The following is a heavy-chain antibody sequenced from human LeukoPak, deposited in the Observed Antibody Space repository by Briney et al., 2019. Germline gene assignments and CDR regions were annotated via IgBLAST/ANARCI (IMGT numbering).Heavy chain of an antibody. CDR3: ASGRMDWFDP. Sequence: SQTLSLTCTVSGGSISSGGYYWSWIRQHPGKGLEWIGYIYYSGSTYYNPSLESRVTISLDTSKNQFSLKLSSVTAADTAVYYCASGRMDWFDPWGQGTLVTVSS. V-gene: IGHV4-31*03. CDR2: IYYSGST. CDR1: GGSISSGGYY. J-gene: IGHJ5*02. D-gene: IGHD1-14*01.